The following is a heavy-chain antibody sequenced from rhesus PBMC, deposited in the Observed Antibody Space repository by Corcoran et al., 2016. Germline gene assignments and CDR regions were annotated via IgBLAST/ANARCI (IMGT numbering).Heavy chain of an antibody. CDR3: ARAGWGSNY. V-gene: IGHV3S18*01. D-gene: IGHD7-45*01. J-gene: IGHJ4*01. Sequence: EVQLVESGGGLAEPGGSLRLSCAASGFSFSDYSTYWVRQAPRKGLEGVSGVSNTGGGKYYAESVKSKLTISRENAKNTLYLQMDSLRGEDKAVYYCARAGWGSNYWGQGVLVTVSS. CDR1: GFSFSDYS. CDR2: VSNTGGGK.